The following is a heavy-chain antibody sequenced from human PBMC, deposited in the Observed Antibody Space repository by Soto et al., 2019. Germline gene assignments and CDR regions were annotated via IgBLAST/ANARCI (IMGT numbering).Heavy chain of an antibody. CDR3: ARDGGLSYYDFWSGYYNYYYYMDV. CDR1: GYTFTSYA. CDR2: INAGNSNT. J-gene: IGHJ6*03. Sequence: ASVKVSCKASGYTFTSYAMHWVRQAPGQRLEWMGWINAGNSNTKYSQKFQGRVTITRDTSASTAYMELSSLRSEDTAVYYCARDGGLSYYDFWSGYYNYYYYMDVWGKGTTVTVSS. V-gene: IGHV1-3*01. D-gene: IGHD3-3*01.